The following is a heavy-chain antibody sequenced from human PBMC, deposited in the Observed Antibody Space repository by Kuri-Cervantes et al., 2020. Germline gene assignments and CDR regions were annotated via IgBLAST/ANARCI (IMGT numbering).Heavy chain of an antibody. CDR2: TYYRSKWYN. J-gene: IGHJ4*02. CDR1: GDSVSSNDVA. CDR3: ARGTVTATDY. D-gene: IGHD4-17*01. V-gene: IGHV6-1*01. Sequence: SCAISGDSVSSNDVAWSWIRQSPSRGLEWLGRTYYRSKWYNDYALSVKSRITINPDTSKNQFSLQLSSVTPEDTAVYYCARGTVTATDYWGQGTLVTVSS.